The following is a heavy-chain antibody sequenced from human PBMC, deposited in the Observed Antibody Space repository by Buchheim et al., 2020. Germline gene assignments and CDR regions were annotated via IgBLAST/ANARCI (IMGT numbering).Heavy chain of an antibody. Sequence: EVQLVASGGGLVQPGGSLRLSCAASGFTFSNYWMHWVRQTPGKGLVWASHINSDGGTTNYADSVKGRVTISRDNAKSTLYLQMSSLRAEDTAVYYCARGRGVGLELRAVDYWGQGTL. J-gene: IGHJ4*02. CDR1: GFTFSNYW. CDR2: INSDGGTT. V-gene: IGHV3-74*01. CDR3: ARGRGVGLELRAVDY. D-gene: IGHD1-7*01.